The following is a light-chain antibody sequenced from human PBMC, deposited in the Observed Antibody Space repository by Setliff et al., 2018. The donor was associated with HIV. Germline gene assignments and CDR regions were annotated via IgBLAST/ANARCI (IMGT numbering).Light chain of an antibody. CDR3: TSITSRITWV. CDR2: QAS. J-gene: IGLJ3*02. Sequence: QSALTQPASVSGSPGQSITISCTGTSGDVGRYNLVSWYQQQPGKPPQLMIDQASKRPSGVSNRFAGSKSGKTASLTISGLPGEDEADYYCTSITSRITWVFGGGTKVTVL. V-gene: IGLV2-14*02. CDR1: SGDVGRYNL.